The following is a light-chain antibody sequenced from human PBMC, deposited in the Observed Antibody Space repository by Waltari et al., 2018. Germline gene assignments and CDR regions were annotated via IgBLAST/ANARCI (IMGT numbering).Light chain of an antibody. V-gene: IGKV4-1*01. Sequence: DIVMTQSPDSLAVSLGERAVINCKSTQNLLYGPNKKNNLALYQQKSGQPPTLIVYWASSRVSGVPDRFSASGSGTDFTLTISSLQAEDVAVYYCHQYYSAPLTFGGGTKVEIK. CDR1: QNLLYGPNKKNN. J-gene: IGKJ4*01. CDR3: HQYYSAPLT. CDR2: WAS.